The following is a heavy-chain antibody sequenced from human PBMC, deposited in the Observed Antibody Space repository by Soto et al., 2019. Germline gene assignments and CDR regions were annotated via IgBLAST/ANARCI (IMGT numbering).Heavy chain of an antibody. CDR1: GLTVSTNP. CDR3: ARDGSGQ. CDR2: NYTGGGT. J-gene: IGHJ4*02. Sequence: EVQLVESGGGLVQPGGSLRLSCAASGLTVSTNPMSWVRQAPGQGLEWVSVNYTGGGTHYADSVKGRFTISSDNSRNTVNLQMNSLSPEDPAVYYCARDGSGQWGQGSLVTVSS. V-gene: IGHV3-66*01.